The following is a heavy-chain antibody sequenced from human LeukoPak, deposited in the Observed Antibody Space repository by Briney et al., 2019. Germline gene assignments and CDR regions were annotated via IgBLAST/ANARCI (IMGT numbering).Heavy chain of an antibody. V-gene: IGHV1-2*02. D-gene: IGHD2-8*01. CDR1: GYTFNTYG. CDR2: INPNSGGT. J-gene: IGHJ3*02. Sequence: ASVKVSCKASGYTFNTYGITWVRQAPGQGLEWMGWINPNSGGTNYAQKFQGRVTMTRDTSISTAYMELSRLRSDDTAVYYCARADNGDAFDIWGQGTMVTVSS. CDR3: ARADNGDAFDI.